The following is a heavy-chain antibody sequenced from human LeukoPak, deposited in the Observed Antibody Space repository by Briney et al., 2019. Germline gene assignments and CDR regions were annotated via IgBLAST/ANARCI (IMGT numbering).Heavy chain of an antibody. CDR1: GGSISGSTYY. V-gene: IGHV4-39*01. J-gene: IGHJ4*02. D-gene: IGHD2-2*01. CDR3: ARLYCSSTSCPYLDY. Sequence: SETLSLTCTVSGGSISGSTYYWGWIRQPPGKGLEWIGSIYYSGSTYYNPSLKSRVTISVDTSKDQFSLKLSSVTAADTAVYYCARLYCSSTSCPYLDYWGQGTLVTVSS. CDR2: IYYSGST.